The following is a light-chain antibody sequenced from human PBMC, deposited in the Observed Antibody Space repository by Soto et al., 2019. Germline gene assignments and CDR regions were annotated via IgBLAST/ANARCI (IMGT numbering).Light chain of an antibody. V-gene: IGKV1-39*01. J-gene: IGKJ1*01. CDR3: QQSYSTPQT. CDR1: QSISSY. CDR2: AAS. Sequence: DIQMTQSPSSLSAYVGDRVTITCRASQSISSYLNWYQQKPGKAPKLLIYAASSLQSGVPSRFSGSGSGTDFTLTISSLQPEDFVTYYCQQSYSTPQTFGQGTKVEIK.